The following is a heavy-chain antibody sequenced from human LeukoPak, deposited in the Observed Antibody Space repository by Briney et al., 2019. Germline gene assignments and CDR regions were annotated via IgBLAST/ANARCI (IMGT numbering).Heavy chain of an antibody. CDR1: GYTFTTYD. D-gene: IGHD4-17*01. CDR2: MNPNSGNT. J-gene: IGHJ4*02. CDR3: AKDQPQMTTVTTGFHY. Sequence: ASVKVSCKASGYTFTTYDINWVRQATGQGLEGMGWMNPNSGNTGYAQKFQGRVTLTRNTSIDTAYMELSGLGSEDTAVYYCAKDQPQMTTVTTGFHYWGQGTLVTVSS. V-gene: IGHV1-8*01.